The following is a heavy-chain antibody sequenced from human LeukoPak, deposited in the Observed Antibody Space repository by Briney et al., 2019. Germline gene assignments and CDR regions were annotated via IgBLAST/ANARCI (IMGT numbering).Heavy chain of an antibody. J-gene: IGHJ4*02. Sequence: SVKVSCKASGGTFSRSAISWVRQAPGQGLEWMGGIIPIFGTANYAQKFQGRVAITADESTSTAYMELSSLRSEDTAVYYCARNFGPYDILTGYPHWGQGTLVTVSS. D-gene: IGHD3-9*01. CDR2: IIPIFGTA. V-gene: IGHV1-69*13. CDR3: ARNFGPYDILTGYPH. CDR1: GGTFSRSA.